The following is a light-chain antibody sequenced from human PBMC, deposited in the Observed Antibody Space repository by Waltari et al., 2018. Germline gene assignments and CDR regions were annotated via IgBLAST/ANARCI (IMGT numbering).Light chain of an antibody. V-gene: IGLV2-23*01. CDR1: NNL. Sequence: QSALTQPASVSGSPGQSITISCSGTNNLVSWYQQFPGKVPKLVIYATTERPSGVSNRFSGSKSGDTASLTISGLQPGDDADYYCCSYEPFNRVFGGGTKLTVL. CDR2: ATT. J-gene: IGLJ3*02. CDR3: CSYEPFNRV.